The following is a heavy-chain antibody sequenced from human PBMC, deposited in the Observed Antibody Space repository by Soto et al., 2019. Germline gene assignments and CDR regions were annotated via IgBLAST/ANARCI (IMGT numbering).Heavy chain of an antibody. Sequence: EVQRLESGGGWVQPGGSLRLSCAASGFTFRSYAMTWVRQAPGQGLEWVSGISDTGGSTYNADSVKGRVSISRDNSKNTLYLQMSSLRADETAVYYCARESFSYGLDVWGQGTTVTVSS. CDR2: ISDTGGST. J-gene: IGHJ6*02. CDR1: GFTFRSYA. V-gene: IGHV3-23*01. CDR3: ARESFSYGLDV.